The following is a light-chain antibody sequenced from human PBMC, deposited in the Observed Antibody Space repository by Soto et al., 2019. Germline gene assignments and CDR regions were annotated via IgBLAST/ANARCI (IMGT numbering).Light chain of an antibody. CDR1: TSNIGSNT. CDR2: STT. CDR3: GAWDNSLKGWV. J-gene: IGLJ3*02. V-gene: IGLV1-44*01. Sequence: QSVLTQPPSASGTPGQKVTISCSGNTSNIGSNTVNWYQQFPGTAPKFLIFSTTQRPSGVPARFSGSKSGTPASLAIGGLQPDDEAHYYCGAWDNSLKGWVFGGGTKVTVL.